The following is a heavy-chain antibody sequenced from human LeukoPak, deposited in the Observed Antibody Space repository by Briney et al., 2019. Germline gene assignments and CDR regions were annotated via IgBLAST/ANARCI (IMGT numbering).Heavy chain of an antibody. CDR3: ARDPLYSGLRLGESY. CDR1: GGTFSSYA. CDR2: IIPIFGTA. D-gene: IGHD3-16*01. Sequence: GASVKVSCKASGGTFSSYAISWVRQAPGQGLEWMGGIIPIFGTANYAQKFQGRVTITADESTSTAYMELSSLRSEDTAVYYCARDPLYSGLRLGESYWGQGTLVTVSS. V-gene: IGHV1-69*13. J-gene: IGHJ4*02.